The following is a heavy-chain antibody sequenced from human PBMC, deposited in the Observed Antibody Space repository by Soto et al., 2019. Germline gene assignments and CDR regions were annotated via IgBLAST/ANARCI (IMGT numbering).Heavy chain of an antibody. CDR1: GGSISSSSYY. D-gene: IGHD2-15*01. CDR2: IYYSGST. J-gene: IGHJ4*02. CDR3: ARHTPAISISDH. Sequence: QLQLQESGPGLVKPSETLSLTCTVSGGSISSSSYYWGWIRQPPGKGLEWIGSIYYSGSTYYNPSLKSRVTMSVDTSKNHFSLRLSSVTSADPAVYYCARHTPAISISDHWGQGTLVTVSS. V-gene: IGHV4-39*01.